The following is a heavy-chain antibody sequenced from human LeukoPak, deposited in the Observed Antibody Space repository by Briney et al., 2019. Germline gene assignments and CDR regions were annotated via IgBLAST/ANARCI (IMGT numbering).Heavy chain of an antibody. CDR1: GYTFTSYG. V-gene: IGHV1-8*02. Sequence: ASVKVSCKASGYTFTSYGINWVRQATGQGLEWMGWMNPNSGNTGYAQKFKGRVTMTRNTSISTAYMELSSLSSEDTAVYYCARLIRPFDGGYYYRSLSYFDYWGQGTLVTVSS. CDR3: ARLIRPFDGGYYYRSLSYFDY. J-gene: IGHJ4*02. D-gene: IGHD3-22*01. CDR2: MNPNSGNT.